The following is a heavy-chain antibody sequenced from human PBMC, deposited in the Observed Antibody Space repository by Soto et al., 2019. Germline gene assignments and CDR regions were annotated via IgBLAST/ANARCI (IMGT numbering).Heavy chain of an antibody. CDR1: GTIFSSYT. Sequence: QVQLVQSGAEVKKPGSSVRVSCKASGTIFSSYTISWVRQAPGQGLEWMGRIIPIHGETNSAQKFQGRVTLNADKSTNTAYMELNSLRLEDTAVYYCARGLGGRMDDWGQGTKVNVSS. J-gene: IGHJ6*02. CDR3: ARGLGGRMDD. D-gene: IGHD3-16*01. CDR2: IIPIHGET. V-gene: IGHV1-69*08.